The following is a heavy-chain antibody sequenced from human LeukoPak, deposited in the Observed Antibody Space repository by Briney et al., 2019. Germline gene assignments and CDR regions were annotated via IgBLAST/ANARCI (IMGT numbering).Heavy chain of an antibody. V-gene: IGHV3-53*01. Sequence: GGSLRLSCAASGFIVSDNYMTWVRQAPGKGLEWVSIIYSSAYIYYSDSVKGRFTISRDNSKNTLYLQMNSLRAEDTAVYYCASQDVLHNGAHWVHLQHWGQGTLVTVSS. J-gene: IGHJ1*01. D-gene: IGHD2-8*01. CDR3: ASQDVLHNGAHWVHLQH. CDR1: GFIVSDNY. CDR2: IYSSAYI.